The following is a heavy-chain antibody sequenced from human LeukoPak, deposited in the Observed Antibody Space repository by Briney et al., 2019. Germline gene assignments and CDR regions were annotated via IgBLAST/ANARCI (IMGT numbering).Heavy chain of an antibody. CDR2: IYYSGST. Sequence: SETLSLTCTVSGGSISGYYWSWIRQPPGKGLEWIGYIYYSGSTNYNPSLKSRVTISVDTSKNQFSLKLSSVTAADTAVYYCARHRMVRAYSSWFDPWGQGTLVTVSS. D-gene: IGHD3-10*01. CDR3: ARHRMVRAYSSWFDP. V-gene: IGHV4-59*08. J-gene: IGHJ5*02. CDR1: GGSISGYY.